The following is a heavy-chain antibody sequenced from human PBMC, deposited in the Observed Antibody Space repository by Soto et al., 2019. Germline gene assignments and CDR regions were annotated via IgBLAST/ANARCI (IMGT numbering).Heavy chain of an antibody. Sequence: GASVKVSCKASGFAFSSYDIHWVRQAPGQRLEWMGWINAGNGNTRYSQNFQGRITFSRDISASIASMELSSLRSEDTAVYYCARALIYGPNSQADYWGQGTLVTVSS. V-gene: IGHV1-3*01. J-gene: IGHJ4*02. CDR2: INAGNGNT. CDR3: ARALIYGPNSQADY. D-gene: IGHD4-17*01. CDR1: GFAFSSYD.